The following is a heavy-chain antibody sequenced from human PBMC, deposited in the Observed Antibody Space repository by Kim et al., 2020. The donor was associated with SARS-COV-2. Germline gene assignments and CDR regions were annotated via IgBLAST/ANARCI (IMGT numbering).Heavy chain of an antibody. J-gene: IGHJ6*02. V-gene: IGHV5-51*01. CDR1: GYSFTSYW. CDR3: ATTSANYDILTGYYPPTRSYGMDV. D-gene: IGHD3-9*01. Sequence: GESLKISCKGSGYSFTSYWIGWVRQMPGKGLEWMGIIYPGDSDTRYSPSFQGQVTISADKSISTAYLQWSSLKASDTAMYYCATTSANYDILTGYYPPTRSYGMDVWRQGTTVTVSS. CDR2: IYPGDSDT.